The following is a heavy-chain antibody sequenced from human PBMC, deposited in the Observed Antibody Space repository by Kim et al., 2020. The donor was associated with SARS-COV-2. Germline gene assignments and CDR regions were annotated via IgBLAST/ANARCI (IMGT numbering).Heavy chain of an antibody. Sequence: ASVKVSCKASGYTFTFYGITWVRQAPGRGLEWMGWTSSYNGNTQYAQEFQDRVTLTLDTSTTTAFMELTSLTSDDTAVYYCARLQDRGSYYM. J-gene: IGHJ6*03. CDR2: TSSYNGNT. V-gene: IGHV1-18*04. D-gene: IGHD1-26*01. CDR3: ARLQDRGSYYM. CDR1: GYTFTFYG.